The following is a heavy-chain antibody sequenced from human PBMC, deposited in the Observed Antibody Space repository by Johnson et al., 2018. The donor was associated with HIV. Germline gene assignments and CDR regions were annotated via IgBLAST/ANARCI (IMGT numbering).Heavy chain of an antibody. CDR2: ISYDGSNK. Sequence: QVQLVESGGGVVQPGRSLRLSCAASGFTFNSYAMHWVRQAPGKGLEWVAIISYDGSNKYYADSVKGRFTISRDSSKNTRYLQMNSLRTEDTAAYYCARAGSTSGWFDAFDIWGQGTMVTVSS. CDR1: GFTFNSYA. V-gene: IGHV3-30-3*01. D-gene: IGHD6-19*01. CDR3: ARAGSTSGWFDAFDI. J-gene: IGHJ3*02.